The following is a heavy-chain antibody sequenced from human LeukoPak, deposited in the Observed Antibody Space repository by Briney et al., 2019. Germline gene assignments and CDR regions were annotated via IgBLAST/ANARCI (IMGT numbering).Heavy chain of an antibody. J-gene: IGHJ4*02. Sequence: LGGSLRLSCAASGFTFSNFGMHWVRQAPGKGLEWVALISYDGTNKYYADSVKGRFTISRDNSKNTLHLQVSSLRAEDTAVYFCAKDHSSGYSDYRGQGTLVTVSS. CDR2: ISYDGTNK. V-gene: IGHV3-30*18. CDR1: GFTFSNFG. D-gene: IGHD5-24*01. CDR3: AKDHSSGYSDY.